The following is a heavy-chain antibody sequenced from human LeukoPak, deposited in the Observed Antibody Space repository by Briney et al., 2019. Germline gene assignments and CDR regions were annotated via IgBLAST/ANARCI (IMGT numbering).Heavy chain of an antibody. CDR3: ARDDYGDYGFYY. D-gene: IGHD4-17*01. CDR2: INHSGST. V-gene: IGHV4-34*01. J-gene: IGHJ4*02. CDR1: GGSFSGYY. Sequence: PSETRSLTCAVYGGSFSGYYWSWIRQPPGKGLEWIGEINHSGSTNYNPSLKSRVTISVDTSKNQFSLKLSSVTAADTAVYYCARDDYGDYGFYYWGQGTLVTVSS.